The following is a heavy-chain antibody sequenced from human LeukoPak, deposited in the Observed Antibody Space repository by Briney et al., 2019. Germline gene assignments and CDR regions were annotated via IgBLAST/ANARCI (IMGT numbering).Heavy chain of an antibody. CDR2: IFYSGST. J-gene: IGHJ4*02. D-gene: IGHD3-3*01. CDR3: VRSDDFWSGYYGY. Sequence: EPSETLSLTCTVSGGSISSYCWSWIRQPPGKGLEWIGYIFYSGSTNYNPSLKSRVTISVDTSKNQFSLKLSSVTAADTAVYYCVRSDDFWSGYYGYWGQGTLVTVSS. CDR1: GGSISSYC. V-gene: IGHV4-59*01.